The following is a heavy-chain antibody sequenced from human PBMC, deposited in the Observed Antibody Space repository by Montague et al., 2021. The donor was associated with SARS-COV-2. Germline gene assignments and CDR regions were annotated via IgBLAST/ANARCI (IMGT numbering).Heavy chain of an antibody. D-gene: IGHD6-19*01. J-gene: IGHJ6*03. Sequence: SVKVSCKASGYTFTSYGISWVRQAPGQGLEWMGWISAYNGNTNHAQKLQGRVTMTTDTSTSTAYMELRSLRSDDTAVYYCARTVKGQWLVRSDYYYMDVWGKGTTVTVSS. CDR2: ISAYNGNT. CDR3: ARTVKGQWLVRSDYYYMDV. V-gene: IGHV1-18*01. CDR1: GYTFTSYG.